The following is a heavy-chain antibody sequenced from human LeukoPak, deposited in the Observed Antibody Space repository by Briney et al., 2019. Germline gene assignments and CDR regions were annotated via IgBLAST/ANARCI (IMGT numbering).Heavy chain of an antibody. D-gene: IGHD1-26*01. Sequence: SETLSLTCTVSGGSISNFWSWIRQPPGQGLEWIGYIYDSGSTNYNPSLKSRVTVSADTSKNQFSLKLSSVTAADTAVYYCARDQDGYSGSHGGYYYFDYWGQGTLVTVSS. CDR1: GGSISNF. J-gene: IGHJ4*02. V-gene: IGHV4-59*12. CDR3: ARDQDGYSGSHGGYYYFDY. CDR2: IYDSGST.